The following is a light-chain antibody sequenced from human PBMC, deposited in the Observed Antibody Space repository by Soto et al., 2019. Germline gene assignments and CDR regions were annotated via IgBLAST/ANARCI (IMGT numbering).Light chain of an antibody. CDR2: GAS. Sequence: EIVLTQSPGTLSLSPGERATLYCRSSQTVNANFLAWYQQKPGQAPRLLIYGASTRATGIPARFSGSGSGTEFTLTISSLQSEDFAVYYCQQYNNWPGTFGQGTKVDIK. J-gene: IGKJ1*01. V-gene: IGKV3-15*01. CDR3: QQYNNWPGT. CDR1: QTVNAN.